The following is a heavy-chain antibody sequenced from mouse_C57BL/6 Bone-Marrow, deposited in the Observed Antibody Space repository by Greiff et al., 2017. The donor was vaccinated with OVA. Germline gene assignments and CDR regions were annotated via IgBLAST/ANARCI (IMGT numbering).Heavy chain of an antibody. D-gene: IGHD2-4*01. Sequence: VQLQQSGAELVRPGASVTLSCTASGFNIKDDYMHWVKQRPEQGLEWIGWIDPENGYTEYASKFQGKATITADTSSNTAYLQLSSLTSEDTAVYYCTTLIYYDYIAYWGQGTLVTVSA. J-gene: IGHJ3*01. CDR3: TTLIYYDYIAY. CDR1: GFNIKDDY. CDR2: IDPENGYT. V-gene: IGHV14-4*01.